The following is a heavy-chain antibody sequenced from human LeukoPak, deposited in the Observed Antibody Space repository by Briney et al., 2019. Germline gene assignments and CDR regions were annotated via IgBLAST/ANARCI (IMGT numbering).Heavy chain of an antibody. CDR2: IYSSGST. CDR1: GGSITSYY. J-gene: IGHJ6*02. Sequence: PSETLSLTCTVSGGSITSYYWSWIRQPPGKGLEWIGYIYSSGSTNYNPSLKSRVTISVDTSKSQFSLKLSSVTAADTAVYYCARDGGVLRAAEPDYYYYYGMDVWGQGTTVTVSS. V-gene: IGHV4-4*08. CDR3: ARDGGVLRAAEPDYYYYYGMDV. D-gene: IGHD2-2*01.